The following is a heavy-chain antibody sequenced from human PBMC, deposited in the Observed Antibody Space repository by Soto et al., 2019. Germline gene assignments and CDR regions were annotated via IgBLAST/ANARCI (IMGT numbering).Heavy chain of an antibody. D-gene: IGHD2-2*01. CDR3: VKHRERVVPAATTPQQQLVDAFDI. J-gene: IGHJ3*02. Sequence: GGSLRLSCSASGFTFSSYAMHWVRQAPGKGLEYVSAISSNGGSTYYADSVKGRFTISRDNSKNTLYLQMSSLRAEDTAVYYCVKHRERVVPAATTPQQQLVDAFDIWGQGTMVTVSS. V-gene: IGHV3-64D*08. CDR1: GFTFSSYA. CDR2: ISSNGGST.